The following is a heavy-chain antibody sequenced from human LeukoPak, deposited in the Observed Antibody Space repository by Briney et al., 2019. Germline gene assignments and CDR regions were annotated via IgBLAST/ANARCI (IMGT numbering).Heavy chain of an antibody. V-gene: IGHV4-59*01. CDR1: GGSISTYY. J-gene: IGHJ3*02. D-gene: IGHD5-18*01. CDR3: ARSRSGYSYDHAAFEI. CDR2: IDYRGST. Sequence: SETLSLTCTVSGGSISTYYWSWIRQPPGKGLEWIAYIDYRGSTTYNPSLKSRVTISVDTSRNQFSLKLSSVTAADTAVYYCARSRSGYSYDHAAFEIWGQGTMVTVSS.